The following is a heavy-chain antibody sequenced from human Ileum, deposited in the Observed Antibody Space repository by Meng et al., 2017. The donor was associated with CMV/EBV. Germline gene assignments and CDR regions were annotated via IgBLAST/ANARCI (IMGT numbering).Heavy chain of an antibody. CDR1: GYTFTTYG. D-gene: IGHD4-23*01. CDR3: ARRDGGHGGVVDY. J-gene: IGHJ4*02. CDR2: ISAYNGNT. Sequence: ASVKVSCKASGYTFTTYGFSWVRQAPGQGLEWMGWISAYNGNTNYAQELQGRVTMTTDTSTSTAYMEQRSLRSDDTAMYYCARRDGGHGGVVDYWGQGTLVTVSS. V-gene: IGHV1-18*01.